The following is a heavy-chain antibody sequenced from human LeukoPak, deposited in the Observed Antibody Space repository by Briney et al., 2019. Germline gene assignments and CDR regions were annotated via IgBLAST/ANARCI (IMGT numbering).Heavy chain of an antibody. CDR3: ARDRLAVMDY. J-gene: IGHJ4*02. Sequence: GVSLTLSFAASGFTFISDRMHWVPQAPGKGLVWVSRINSDGSSTTYADSVKGRFTSSSDNAKNPLFLQMNSLRAEDMAVYYCARDRLAVMDYWGQGTLVTVSS. CDR1: GFTFISDR. D-gene: IGHD3-9*01. V-gene: IGHV3-74*01. CDR2: INSDGSST.